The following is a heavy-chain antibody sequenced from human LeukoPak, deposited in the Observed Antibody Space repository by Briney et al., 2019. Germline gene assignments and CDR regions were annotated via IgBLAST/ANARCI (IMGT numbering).Heavy chain of an antibody. D-gene: IGHD5-12*01. V-gene: IGHV3-30*03. Sequence: GGSLILSCALSGRPFSSSIMHWVRRAPGKGLEWVAGMSFDGSQYYVESVKGRFTISRDNSGNTVYLHMTSLRPEDTAVYFCAREGHTSGFCGSFDIWGQGTTVT. J-gene: IGHJ3*02. CDR1: GRPFSSSI. CDR3: AREGHTSGFCGSFDI. CDR2: MSFDGSQ.